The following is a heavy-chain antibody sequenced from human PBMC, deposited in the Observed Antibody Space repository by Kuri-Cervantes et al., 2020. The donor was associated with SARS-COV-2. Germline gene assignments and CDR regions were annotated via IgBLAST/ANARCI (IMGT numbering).Heavy chain of an antibody. D-gene: IGHD4-17*01. CDR3: ARDYGESYYYYYGMDV. J-gene: IGHJ6*02. CDR1: GFTFSSYS. CDR2: ISSSSSTI. Sequence: GGSLRLSCAASGFTFSSYSMNWVRQAPGKGLEWVSYISSSSSTIYYADSVKGRFTISRDNAKNSLYLQMNSLRDEDTAVYYCARDYGESYYYYYGMDVWAKGPRSPSP. V-gene: IGHV3-48*02.